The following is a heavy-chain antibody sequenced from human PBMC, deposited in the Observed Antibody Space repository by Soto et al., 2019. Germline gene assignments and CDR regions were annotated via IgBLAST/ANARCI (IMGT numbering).Heavy chain of an antibody. Sequence: GGSLRLSCAASGFTFSSYEMNWVRQAPGKGLEWVSYISSSGSTIYYADSVKGRFTISRDNAKNSLYLQMNSLRAEDTAVYYCARSRADDDFWSGYYRYYYYGMDVWGQGTTVTVS. V-gene: IGHV3-48*03. CDR1: GFTFSSYE. CDR2: ISSSGSTI. D-gene: IGHD3-3*01. J-gene: IGHJ6*02. CDR3: ARSRADDDFWSGYYRYYYYGMDV.